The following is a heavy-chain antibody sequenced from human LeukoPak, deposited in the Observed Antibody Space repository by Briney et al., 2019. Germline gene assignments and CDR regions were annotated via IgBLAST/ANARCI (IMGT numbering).Heavy chain of an antibody. J-gene: IGHJ5*02. CDR2: IRSKAYGGTT. CDR1: GFTFGDYA. D-gene: IGHD2-2*01. Sequence: GSLRLSCTASGFTFGDYAMSWFRQAPGKGLEWVGFIRSKAYGGTTEYAASVKGRFTISRDDSKGIAYLQMNSLKTEDTAVYYCTRAYTQLGFDPWGQGTLVTVSS. CDR3: TRAYTQLGFDP. V-gene: IGHV3-49*03.